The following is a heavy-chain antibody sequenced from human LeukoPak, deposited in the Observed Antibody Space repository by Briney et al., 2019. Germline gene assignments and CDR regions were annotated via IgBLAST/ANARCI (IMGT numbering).Heavy chain of an antibody. Sequence: SETLSLTCTVSGGSISRYYWSWIRQPPGKGLEWIGYIFDSGSTKYNPSLKSRVTISVDTSKNQFSLKLSSVTAADTAVYYCARQDGYSSGYYFDYWGQGTLVTVSS. J-gene: IGHJ4*02. D-gene: IGHD5-18*01. CDR3: ARQDGYSSGYYFDY. V-gene: IGHV4-59*08. CDR2: IFDSGST. CDR1: GGSISRYY.